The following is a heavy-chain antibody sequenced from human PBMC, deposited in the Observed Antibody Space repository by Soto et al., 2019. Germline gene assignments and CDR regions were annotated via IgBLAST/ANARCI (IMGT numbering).Heavy chain of an antibody. Sequence: GVPLRVSWAAAGVTFRGYAMSCVRQAPGTGLEWVSAMSGSGGSTYYADSVKGRFTISRDNSKNPLYLQLNSLRAEDTAVYYCAKDRTDFWTSGMDVWGQGTTVTVSS. CDR2: MSGSGGST. J-gene: IGHJ6*02. V-gene: IGHV3-23*01. D-gene: IGHD3-3*01. CDR1: GVTFRGYA. CDR3: AKDRTDFWTSGMDV.